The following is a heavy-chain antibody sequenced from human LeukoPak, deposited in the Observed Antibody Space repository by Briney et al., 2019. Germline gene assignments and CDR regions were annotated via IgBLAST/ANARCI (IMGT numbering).Heavy chain of an antibody. V-gene: IGHV1-18*01. Sequence: ASVTVSCKASGYTFTSYGISWVRQAPGQGLEWMGWISAYSGNTNYAQKLQGRVTMTTDTSTSTAYMELRSLRSDDTAVYYCARDGYCSSTSCYFYYYGMDVWGQGTTVTVSS. CDR2: ISAYSGNT. D-gene: IGHD2-2*03. CDR1: GYTFTSYG. CDR3: ARDGYCSSTSCYFYYYGMDV. J-gene: IGHJ6*02.